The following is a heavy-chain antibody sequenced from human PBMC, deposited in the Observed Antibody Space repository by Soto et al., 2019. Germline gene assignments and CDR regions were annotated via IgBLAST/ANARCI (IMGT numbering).Heavy chain of an antibody. CDR3: ARDRWTSRANWFDS. J-gene: IGHJ5*01. Sequence: QVELQQSGPGLVKASETLSLTCTVFGGSIASYYWSWIRQAPGKGLEWIGHISDSGTTNYNPSLGSRVTISVDTSRNPFSLKLSSVTAADTAVYFCARDRWTSRANWFDSWGPVTLVTVSS. CDR2: ISDSGTT. CDR1: GGSIASYY. D-gene: IGHD3-16*02. V-gene: IGHV4-59*12.